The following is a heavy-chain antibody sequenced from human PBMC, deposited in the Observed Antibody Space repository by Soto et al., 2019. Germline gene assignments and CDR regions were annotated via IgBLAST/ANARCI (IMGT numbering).Heavy chain of an antibody. J-gene: IGHJ3*02. CDR2: LVGSGGDK. D-gene: IGHD2-8*01. V-gene: IGHV3-23*01. CDR3: AKALIANNGVWEAFDM. Sequence: EVQLLESGGGLVQPGGSLRLSCAASGFNFSAYAMNWVRQAPGKGLQWVSGLVGSGGDKNYVDSVRGRFTVSRDNSKNTLYLQMNSLRDEDTAVYYCAKALIANNGVWEAFDMWGRGTKVTVSS. CDR1: GFNFSAYA.